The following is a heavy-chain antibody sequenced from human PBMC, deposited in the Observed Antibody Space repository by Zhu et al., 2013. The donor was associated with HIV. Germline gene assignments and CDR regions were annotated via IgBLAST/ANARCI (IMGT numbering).Heavy chain of an antibody. CDR3: ARDRRQWLTLEY. Sequence: QVQLVQSGGDVRKPGASVKVSCQAGGYSFSDHGVSWIRQAPGQGLEWMGWISTYNDDTHYAQKFNGRVTLTMDATTNTVYLDLTRLRSDDTAVYFCARDRRQWLTLEYWGLGTLVTVSS. V-gene: IGHV1-18*01. CDR1: GYSFSDHG. CDR2: ISTYNDDT. J-gene: IGHJ4*02. D-gene: IGHD6-19*01.